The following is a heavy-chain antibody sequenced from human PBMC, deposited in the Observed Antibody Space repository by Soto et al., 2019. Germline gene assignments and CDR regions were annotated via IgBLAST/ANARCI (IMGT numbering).Heavy chain of an antibody. J-gene: IGHJ4*02. Sequence: QVQLQQWGAGLLKPSETLSLTCAVYGGSFSGYYWSWIRQPPGKGLEWIGEINHSGSTNYNPSLKSRVTISVDTSNNQFSLKLSSVIAADTAVHYCARDYDFWSGSLGYWGQGTLVTVSS. CDR2: INHSGST. CDR3: ARDYDFWSGSLGY. V-gene: IGHV4-34*01. CDR1: GGSFSGYY. D-gene: IGHD3-3*01.